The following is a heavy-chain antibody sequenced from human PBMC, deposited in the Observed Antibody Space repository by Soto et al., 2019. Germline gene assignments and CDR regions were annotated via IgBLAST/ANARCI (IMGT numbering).Heavy chain of an antibody. CDR1: GGSISSGGYS. V-gene: IGHV4-30-2*01. CDR2: IYHSGNN. J-gene: IGHJ4*02. Sequence: QLQLQESGSGLVKPSQTLSLTCAVSGGSISSGGYSWSWIRQPPGKGLEWIGYIYHSGNNYYTPTLKSRVTISVDWSKNQFSLTLSSVTAADTAVYYCAGGPPHHYWGQGTLVTVSS. CDR3: AGGPPHHY.